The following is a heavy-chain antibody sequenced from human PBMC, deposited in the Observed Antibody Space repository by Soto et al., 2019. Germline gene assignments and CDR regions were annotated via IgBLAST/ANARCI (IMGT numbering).Heavy chain of an antibody. J-gene: IGHJ4*02. D-gene: IGHD6-13*01. Sequence: ASVKVSCKVSGYSFNLYYINWVRQAPGEGPEWMGWISPNSGVTNYAQKYQGRVAMTRDTSINTVFMELKSLEVDDTAIYYCARGASWYDFWGRGTLVTVSS. CDR1: GYSFNLYY. V-gene: IGHV1-2*02. CDR2: ISPNSGVT. CDR3: ARGASWYDF.